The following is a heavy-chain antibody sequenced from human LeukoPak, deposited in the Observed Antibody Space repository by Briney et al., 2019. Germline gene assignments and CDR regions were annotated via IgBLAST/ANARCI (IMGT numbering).Heavy chain of an antibody. CDR1: GGSISSYY. Sequence: LSATLSLTCTVSGGSISSYYWSWIRPPPGKGLEWIGYIYYSGSTNYNPSLKSRVTISVDTSKNQFSLKLSSVTAADTAVYYCARVPGGWFGELLFDYWGQGTLVTVSS. CDR2: IYYSGST. V-gene: IGHV4-59*01. D-gene: IGHD3-10*01. CDR3: ARVPGGWFGELLFDY. J-gene: IGHJ4*02.